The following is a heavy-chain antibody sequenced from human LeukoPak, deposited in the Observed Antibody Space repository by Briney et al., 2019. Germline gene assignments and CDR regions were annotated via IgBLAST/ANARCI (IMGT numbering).Heavy chain of an antibody. CDR1: GGSISSYY. Sequence: PSETLSLTCTVSGGSISSYYWSWIRQPPGKGLEWIGYISYSGSTNYNPSLKSRVAISVDTSKNQFSLKLSSVTAADTAVYYCARDPAEGVLPHYYYGMDVWGQGTTVTVSS. CDR2: ISYSGST. D-gene: IGHD3-10*01. J-gene: IGHJ6*02. CDR3: ARDPAEGVLPHYYYGMDV. V-gene: IGHV4-59*01.